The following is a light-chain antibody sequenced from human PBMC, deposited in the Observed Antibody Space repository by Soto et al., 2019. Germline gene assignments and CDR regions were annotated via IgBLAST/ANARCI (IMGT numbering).Light chain of an antibody. CDR2: SAS. CDR3: RQHSRYSLT. V-gene: IGKV1-9*01. Sequence: DIQLTQSPSVLSASVGDTVTITCRASQALSNYLAWYQQKPGKAPDLLIYSASTLQSGVPSRFSGSGSETEFSLTIIALQPEDLATYYCRQHSRYSLTFGGGTKVDIK. CDR1: QALSNY. J-gene: IGKJ4*02.